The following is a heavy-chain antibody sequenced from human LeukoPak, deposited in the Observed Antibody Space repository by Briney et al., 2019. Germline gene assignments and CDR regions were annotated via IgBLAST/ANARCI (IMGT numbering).Heavy chain of an antibody. V-gene: IGHV4-4*07. Sequence: PSETLSLTCTVSGGSISSYYWSWIRQPAGKGLEWIGRIYTSGSTNYNPSLKSRVTMSVDTSKNQFSLKPSSVTAADTAVYYCARDLLRFEPGDYYYYYMDVWGKGTTVTVSS. J-gene: IGHJ6*03. D-gene: IGHD3-3*01. CDR2: IYTSGST. CDR3: ARDLLRFEPGDYYYYYMDV. CDR1: GGSISSYY.